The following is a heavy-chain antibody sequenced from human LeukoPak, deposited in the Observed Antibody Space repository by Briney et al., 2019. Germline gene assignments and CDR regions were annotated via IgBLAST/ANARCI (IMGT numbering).Heavy chain of an antibody. J-gene: IGHJ3*02. CDR1: GYTFTGYY. CDR3: ARDIMVRGVIMYAFDI. D-gene: IGHD3-10*01. Sequence: ASVKVSCKASGYTFTGYYMHWVRQAPGQGLEWMGWINPNSGGTNYAQRFQGRVTMTRDTSISTAYMELSRLRSDDTAVYYRARDIMVRGVIMYAFDIWGQGTMVTVSS. V-gene: IGHV1-2*02. CDR2: INPNSGGT.